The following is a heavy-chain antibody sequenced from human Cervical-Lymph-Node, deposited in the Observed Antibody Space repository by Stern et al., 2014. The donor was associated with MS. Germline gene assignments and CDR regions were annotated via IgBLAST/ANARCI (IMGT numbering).Heavy chain of an antibody. Sequence: QLVQSGAEVKKPGASVTVSCKASGYTFTAYYLHWVRQASGQGLAWMGRINPNSGGTNYAQKFQGRVTMTRDTSISTAYMELRRLRSDDTALYYCASYSAAVAYWGQGTLVTVSS. J-gene: IGHJ4*02. CDR1: GYTFTAYY. CDR2: INPNSGGT. CDR3: ASYSAAVAY. D-gene: IGHD6-13*01. V-gene: IGHV1-2*06.